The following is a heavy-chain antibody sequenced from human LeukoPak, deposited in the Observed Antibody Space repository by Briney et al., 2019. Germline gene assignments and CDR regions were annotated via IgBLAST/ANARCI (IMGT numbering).Heavy chain of an antibody. CDR2: ISGSGGST. CDR3: AKGPEYYDILTGYKDY. J-gene: IGHJ4*02. V-gene: IGHV3-23*01. Sequence: PGGSLRLSCAASGFTFSSYAMSWVRQAPGKGLEWVSAISGSGGSTYYADSVKGQFTISRDNSKNTLYLQMNSLRAEDTAVYYCAKGPEYYDILTGYKDYWGQGTLVTVSS. CDR1: GFTFSSYA. D-gene: IGHD3-9*01.